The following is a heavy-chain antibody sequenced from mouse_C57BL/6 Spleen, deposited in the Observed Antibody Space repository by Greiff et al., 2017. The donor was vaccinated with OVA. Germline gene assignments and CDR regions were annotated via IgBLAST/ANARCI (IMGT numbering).Heavy chain of an antibody. CDR3: ARDGRIPWFAY. CDR1: GYSITSGYY. J-gene: IGHJ3*01. V-gene: IGHV3-6*01. CDR2: ISYDGSN. Sequence: ESGPGLVKPSQSLSLTCSVTGYSITSGYYWNWIRQFPGNKLEWMGYISYDGSNNYNPSLKNRISITRDTSKNQFFLKLNSVTTEDTATYYCARDGRIPWFAYWGQGTLVTVSA.